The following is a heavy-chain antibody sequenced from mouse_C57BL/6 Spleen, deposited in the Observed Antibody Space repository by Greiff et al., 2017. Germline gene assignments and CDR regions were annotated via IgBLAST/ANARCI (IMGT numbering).Heavy chain of an antibody. CDR2: ISDGGSYT. CDR1: GFTFSSYA. V-gene: IGHV5-4*01. J-gene: IGHJ3*01. CDR3: ARGGSNYSFAY. D-gene: IGHD2-5*01. Sequence: EVQRVESGGGLVKPGGSLKLSCAASGFTFSSYAMSWVRQTPEKRLEWVATISDGGSYTYYPDNVKGRFTISRDNAKNNLYLQMSHLKSEDTAMYYCARGGSNYSFAYWGQGTLVTVSA.